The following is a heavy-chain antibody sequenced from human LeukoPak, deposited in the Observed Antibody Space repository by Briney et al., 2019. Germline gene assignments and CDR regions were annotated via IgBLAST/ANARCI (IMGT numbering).Heavy chain of an antibody. Sequence: GGSLGLSCAASGFTFSDYYMTWLRQAPGKGLEWVSYISSSGSSIYYADSVKGRFTISRDNAKNSLYLQMNGLRAEDTAVYYCARAIYDGFDIWGQGTMVTVSS. D-gene: IGHD3-9*01. V-gene: IGHV3-11*04. CDR2: ISSSGSSI. CDR1: GFTFSDYY. J-gene: IGHJ3*02. CDR3: ARAIYDGFDI.